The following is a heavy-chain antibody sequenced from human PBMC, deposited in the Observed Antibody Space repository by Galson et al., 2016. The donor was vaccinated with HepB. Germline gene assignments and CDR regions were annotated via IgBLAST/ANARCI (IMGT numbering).Heavy chain of an antibody. CDR3: ARVHPRAVVVDY. J-gene: IGHJ4*02. D-gene: IGHD4-23*01. CDR1: GDSVSSGPYY. V-gene: IGHV4-61*01. Sequence: TLSLTCTVSGDSVSSGPYYWSWIRQPPGKGLEWIGFVYYTGTTNYNPSLKSRITISEGTTKSQFSLKLTSVTAEDTAVYYCARVHPRAVVVDYWGQGTLVTVSS. CDR2: VYYTGTT.